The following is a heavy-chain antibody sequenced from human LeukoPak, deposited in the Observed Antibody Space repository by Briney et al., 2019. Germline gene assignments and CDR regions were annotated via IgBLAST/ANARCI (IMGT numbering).Heavy chain of an antibody. J-gene: IGHJ1*01. Sequence: PGGSLRLSCAASGFIFSSSWMSWVPQAPGKGLKWVANTNQDGSEKYYLESVRGRFTISRDNAKNSLYLQMNSLRAEDTAVYYCARELVVGPAEYFQHWGQGTLVTVSS. V-gene: IGHV3-7*01. CDR3: ARELVVGPAEYFQH. CDR1: GFIFSSSW. D-gene: IGHD2-8*02. CDR2: TNQDGSEK.